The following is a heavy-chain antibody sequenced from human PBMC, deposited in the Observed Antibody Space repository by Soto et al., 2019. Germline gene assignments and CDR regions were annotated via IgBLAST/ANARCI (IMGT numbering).Heavy chain of an antibody. CDR2: IYWDDDK. CDR1: GFSLSTXGVX. Sequence: QITLKESGPPLVKPTETXTXTXXXXGFSLSTXGVXVGWIRQPPGKALEWLTLIYWDDDKHYSPSLKSRLTIIKDTSKNQVVLILTNMDPVDTATYYCXHSQRWQQGVYYFDYWGPGTLVTASS. D-gene: IGHD2-15*01. J-gene: IGHJ4*02. V-gene: IGHV2-5*02. CDR3: XHSQRWQQGVYYFDY.